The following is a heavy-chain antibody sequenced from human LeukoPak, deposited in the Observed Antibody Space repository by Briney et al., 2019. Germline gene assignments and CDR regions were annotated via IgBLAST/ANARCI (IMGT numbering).Heavy chain of an antibody. CDR3: ARDTYYDFWSGYYSGGLDY. CDR2: ISAYNGNT. J-gene: IGHJ4*02. D-gene: IGHD3-3*01. CDR1: GYTFTSYG. V-gene: IGHV1-18*01. Sequence: ASVKVSCKASGYTFTSYGISWVRQAPGQGLEWMGWISAYNGNTNYAQKLQGRVTMTTDTSTSTAYMELRSLRSDDTAVYYCARDTYYDFWSGYYSGGLDYWGQGTLVTVSS.